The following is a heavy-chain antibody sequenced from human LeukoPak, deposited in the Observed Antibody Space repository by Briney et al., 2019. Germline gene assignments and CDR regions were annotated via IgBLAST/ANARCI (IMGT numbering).Heavy chain of an antibody. CDR2: IRYDGSNK. CDR1: GFTFSSYG. D-gene: IGHD3-10*01. J-gene: IGHJ4*02. CDR3: ASGTPMVRGDHDY. Sequence: GGSLRLSCAASGFTFSSYGMHWVRQAPGKGLEWVAFIRYDGSNKYYADSVKGRFTISRDNSKNTLYLQMNSLRAEDTAVYYCASGTPMVRGDHDYWGQGTLVTVSS. V-gene: IGHV3-30*02.